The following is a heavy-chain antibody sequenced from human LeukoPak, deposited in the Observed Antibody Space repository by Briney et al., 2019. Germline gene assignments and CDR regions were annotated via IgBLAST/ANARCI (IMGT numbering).Heavy chain of an antibody. D-gene: IGHD2-15*01. Sequence: GGSLRLSCAASGFTFSNAWMSWVRQAPGKGLEWLGRIKSKTDGGTTDYAAPVKSRFTISRDDSESTLYLQMNSLKTEDTAVYYCAADVSRGSWTIDYWGQGTLVTVSS. CDR3: AADVSRGSWTIDY. V-gene: IGHV3-15*01. CDR1: GFTFSNAW. CDR2: IKSKTDGGTT. J-gene: IGHJ4*02.